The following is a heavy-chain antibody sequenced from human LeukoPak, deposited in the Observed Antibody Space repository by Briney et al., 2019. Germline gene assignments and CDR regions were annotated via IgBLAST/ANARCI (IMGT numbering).Heavy chain of an antibody. CDR1: GYTFTSYY. D-gene: IGHD3-22*01. CDR3: ARDLANYYDSSGYYPDAFDI. J-gene: IGHJ3*02. Sequence: VASVKVSCKASGYTFTSYYMHWVRQAPGQGLEWMGIINPSGGSTSYAQKFQGRVTMPRDTSTSTVYMELSSLRSEDTAVYYCARDLANYYDSSGYYPDAFDIWGQGTMVTVSS. CDR2: INPSGGST. V-gene: IGHV1-46*01.